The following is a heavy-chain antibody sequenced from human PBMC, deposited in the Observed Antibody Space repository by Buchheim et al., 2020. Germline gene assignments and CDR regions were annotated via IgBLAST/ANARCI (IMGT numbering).Heavy chain of an antibody. J-gene: IGHJ4*02. CDR2: ISSSSSTI. Sequence: EVQLVESGGGLVQPGGSLRLSCAASGFTFSSYSMNWVRQAPGKGLEWVSYISSSSSTIYYADSVKGRFTISRDNAKNSLYWQMNSLRAEDTAVYYCAKADGTRPPRNPNFDYWGQGTL. CDR1: GFTFSSYS. V-gene: IGHV3-48*04. D-gene: IGHD1-1*01. CDR3: AKADGTRPPRNPNFDY.